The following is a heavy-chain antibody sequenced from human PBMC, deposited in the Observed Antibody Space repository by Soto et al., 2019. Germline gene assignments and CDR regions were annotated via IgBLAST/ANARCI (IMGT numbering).Heavy chain of an antibody. D-gene: IGHD3-22*01. CDR2: ISGSGGST. CDR3: AKDVRTYYYDSSGYWVDAFDI. Sequence: EVQLLESGGGLVQPGGSLRLSCAASGFTFSSYAMSWVRQAPGKGLEWVSAISGSGGSTYYADSVKGRFTISRDNSKNTLYLQMNSLRAEDTAVYYCAKDVRTYYYDSSGYWVDAFDIWGQGTMVTVSS. J-gene: IGHJ3*02. V-gene: IGHV3-23*01. CDR1: GFTFSSYA.